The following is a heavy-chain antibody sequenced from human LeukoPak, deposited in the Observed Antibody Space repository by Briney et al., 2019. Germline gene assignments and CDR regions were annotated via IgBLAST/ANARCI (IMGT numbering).Heavy chain of an antibody. CDR3: ARGSMACSSASCYYGGHWFDP. Sequence: ASVKVSCKASGYTFTGYYMHWVRQAPGQGLEWMGWINPNSGGTNYAQKFQGRVTMTRDTSISTAYMELSRLRSDDTAVYYCARGSMACSSASCYYGGHWFDPWGQGTLVTVSS. D-gene: IGHD2-2*01. J-gene: IGHJ5*02. V-gene: IGHV1-2*02. CDR1: GYTFTGYY. CDR2: INPNSGGT.